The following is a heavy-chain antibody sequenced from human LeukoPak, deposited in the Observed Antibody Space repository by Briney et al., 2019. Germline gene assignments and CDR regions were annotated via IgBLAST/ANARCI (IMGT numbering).Heavy chain of an antibody. D-gene: IGHD6-13*01. J-gene: IGHJ6*02. CDR1: GGSISSSSYH. Sequence: SETLSLTCTVSGGSISSSSYHWGWIRQPPGKGLEWIGSIYYTGTTYYRPSLRSRVTISVDTSKNQFSLKLSSVTAADTAVYYCARDLSIAAAGDYYYYGMDVWGQGTTVTVSS. CDR2: IYYTGTT. CDR3: ARDLSIAAAGDYYYYGMDV. V-gene: IGHV4-39*07.